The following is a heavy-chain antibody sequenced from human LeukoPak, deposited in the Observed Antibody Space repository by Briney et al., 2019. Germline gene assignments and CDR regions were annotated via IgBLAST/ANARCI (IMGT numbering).Heavy chain of an antibody. CDR3: AEGSGGPGY. Sequence: GGSQRLSCAASGFTFSSFAMSWVRQAPGKGLEWVSAISGSGGSTYYADSVKGRFSISRDNAKNSLYLQMNSLRADDTAVYFCAEGSGGPGYWGQGTLVTVSS. J-gene: IGHJ4*02. CDR1: GFTFSSFA. CDR2: ISGSGGST. V-gene: IGHV3-23*01. D-gene: IGHD6-25*01.